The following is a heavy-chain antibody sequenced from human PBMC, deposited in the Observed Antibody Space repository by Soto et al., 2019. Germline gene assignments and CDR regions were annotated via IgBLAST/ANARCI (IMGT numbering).Heavy chain of an antibody. CDR1: GYSFTNYW. J-gene: IGHJ4*02. CDR3: ARRSGTYTPLDY. D-gene: IGHD1-26*01. V-gene: IGHV5-51*01. CDR2: VYPGASDT. Sequence: GESLKISCKGAGYSFTNYWIGWVRQMPGKGLEWMGIVYPGASDTRYSPSFQGQVTISADKSISTAYMQWSSLKASDTAMYYCARRSGTYTPLDYWGQGTLVTVSS.